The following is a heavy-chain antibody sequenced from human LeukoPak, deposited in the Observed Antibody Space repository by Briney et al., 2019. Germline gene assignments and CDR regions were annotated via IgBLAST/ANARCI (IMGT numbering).Heavy chain of an antibody. D-gene: IGHD3-22*01. Sequence: SETLSLTCAVSGGSISSGGYSWSWIRQPPGKGLEWIGYIYHSGSTYYNPSLKSRVTISVDRSKNQFSLKLSSVTAADTAVYYCARGSHSGSNAFDIWGQGTMVTVSP. V-gene: IGHV4-30-2*01. CDR1: GGSISSGGYS. CDR2: IYHSGST. CDR3: ARGSHSGSNAFDI. J-gene: IGHJ3*02.